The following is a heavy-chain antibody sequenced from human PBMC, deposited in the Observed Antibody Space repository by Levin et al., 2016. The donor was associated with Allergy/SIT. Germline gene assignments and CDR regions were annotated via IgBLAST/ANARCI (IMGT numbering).Heavy chain of an antibody. V-gene: IGHV3-30*03. CDR2: ISFDGSQT. Sequence: GGSLRLSCEPFGLSFSDRGLQWVRQAPGKGLEWVASISFDGSQTSYADSLQGRFIISRDTSRDTLSLQMNSLRVDDTAIYYCARDYGFWTAAFRDRHYAMDIWGQGTTVTVSS. CDR3: ARDYGFWTAAFRDRHYAMDI. J-gene: IGHJ6*02. D-gene: IGHD3/OR15-3a*01. CDR1: GLSFSDRG.